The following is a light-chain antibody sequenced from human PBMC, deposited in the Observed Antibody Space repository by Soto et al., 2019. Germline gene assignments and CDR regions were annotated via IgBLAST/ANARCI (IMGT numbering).Light chain of an antibody. V-gene: IGLV2-14*01. J-gene: IGLJ1*01. Sequence: QSVLAQPASVSGSPGQSIAISCTGTTSDVGGYNYVSWYQQHPGKVPKLLIHEVSNRPSGVSNRFSGSKSGNTASLTISGLQAEGEADYYCLSKTSTISYVFGTGTK. CDR3: LSKTSTISYV. CDR2: EVS. CDR1: TSDVGGYNY.